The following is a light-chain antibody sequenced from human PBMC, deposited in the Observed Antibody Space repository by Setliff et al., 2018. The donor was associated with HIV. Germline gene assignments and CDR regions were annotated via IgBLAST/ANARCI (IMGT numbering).Light chain of an antibody. J-gene: IGLJ1*01. CDR1: SSDVGGYNY. CDR3: SSYTSSSLYV. Sequence: QSVLTQPASVSGSPGQSITISCTGTSSDVGGYNYVSWYQHHPGKAPKLMICEVSNRPSGVSNRFSGSKSGNTASLTISRLQADDEADYYCSSYTSSSLYVFGTGTKVTVL. V-gene: IGLV2-14*01. CDR2: EVS.